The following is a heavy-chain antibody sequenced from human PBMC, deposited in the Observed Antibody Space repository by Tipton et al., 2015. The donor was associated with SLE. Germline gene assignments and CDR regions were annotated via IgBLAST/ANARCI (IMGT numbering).Heavy chain of an antibody. D-gene: IGHD7-27*01. Sequence: LTCTVSGGSISSHYWSWIRQPPGKGLEWIGYIYYSGSTNYNPSLKSRVTISVDTSKNQFSLKLSSVTAADTAVYYCARVGLTGDDYWGQGTLVTVSS. V-gene: IGHV4-59*11. J-gene: IGHJ4*02. CDR1: GGSISSHY. CDR2: IYYSGST. CDR3: ARVGLTGDDY.